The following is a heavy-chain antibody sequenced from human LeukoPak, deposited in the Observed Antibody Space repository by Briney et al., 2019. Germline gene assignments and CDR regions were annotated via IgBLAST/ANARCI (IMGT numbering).Heavy chain of an antibody. CDR2: ISSSSSYI. D-gene: IGHD3-9*01. V-gene: IGHV3-21*01. CDR3: ATDQYYDILTGYYMADV. J-gene: IGHJ6*04. CDR1: GFTFSGYS. Sequence: GGSLRLSCAASGFTFSGYSMNWVRQAPGKGLEWVSSISSSSSYIYYADSVKGRFTISRDNAKNSLYLQMNSLRAEDTAVYYCATDQYYDILTGYYMADVWGKGTTVTVSS.